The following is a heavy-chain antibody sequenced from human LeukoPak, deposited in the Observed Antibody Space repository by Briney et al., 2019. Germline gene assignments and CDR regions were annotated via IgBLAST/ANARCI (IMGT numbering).Heavy chain of an antibody. D-gene: IGHD1-26*01. J-gene: IGHJ4*02. CDR3: ARTSASGATYFDY. Sequence: SETLSLTCTVSGGPLNPYYWSWIRQPAGKGLEWIGRIYFSGSTHYIPSLQSRVTMSVDTSKNQFSLKLSSVTAADTAVYYCARTSASGATYFDYWGQGTLVTVSS. V-gene: IGHV4-4*07. CDR1: GGPLNPYY. CDR2: IYFSGST.